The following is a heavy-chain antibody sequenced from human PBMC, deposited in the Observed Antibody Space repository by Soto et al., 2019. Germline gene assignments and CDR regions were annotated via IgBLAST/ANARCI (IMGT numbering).Heavy chain of an antibody. CDR3: TRENWGYGPTSYYFDY. V-gene: IGHV3-49*04. J-gene: IGHJ4*02. Sequence: GGSLRLSCTASGFTFGDYAMSWVRQAPGKGLEWEGFIRSKAYGGTTEYAASVKGRFTISRDDSKSIAYLQMNSLKTEDTAVYYCTRENWGYGPTSYYFDYWGQGTLVTVSS. CDR2: IRSKAYGGTT. D-gene: IGHD7-27*01. CDR1: GFTFGDYA.